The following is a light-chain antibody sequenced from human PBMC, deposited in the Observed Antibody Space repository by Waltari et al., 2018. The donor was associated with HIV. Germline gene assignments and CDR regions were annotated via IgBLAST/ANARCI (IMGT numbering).Light chain of an antibody. J-gene: IGLJ3*02. Sequence: QSVLTQPPSASGTPGQRVTISCSGSSSNIGSNYIYWYQQLPGTAPKLLIYRNNQRPSGFPDRCSGSKSGTSATLAISGLRSEDVADYSCAAWDDSLGGWVFGGGTKLTVL. CDR3: AAWDDSLGGWV. CDR1: SSNIGSNY. CDR2: RNN. V-gene: IGLV1-47*01.